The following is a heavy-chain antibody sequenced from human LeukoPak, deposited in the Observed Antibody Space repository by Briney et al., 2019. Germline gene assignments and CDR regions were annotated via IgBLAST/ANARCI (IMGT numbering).Heavy chain of an antibody. CDR3: ARGRRIRDAFDI. CDR1: GGSFSGYY. CDR2: INHSGST. V-gene: IGHV4-34*01. Sequence: SETLSLTCAVYGGSFSGYYWSWIRQPPGKGLEWIGEINHSGSTNYNPSLKSRVTIPVDTSKNQFSLKLSSVTAADTAVYYCARGRRIRDAFDIWGQGTMVTVSS. J-gene: IGHJ3*02. D-gene: IGHD1-14*01.